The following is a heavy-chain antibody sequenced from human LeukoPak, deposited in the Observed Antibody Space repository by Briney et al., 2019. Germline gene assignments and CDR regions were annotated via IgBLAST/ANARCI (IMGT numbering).Heavy chain of an antibody. D-gene: IGHD2-2*01. CDR3: AREPPSIWCSDTSCYPTFDY. V-gene: IGHV1-18*01. J-gene: IGHJ4*02. CDR2: ITAYSGNT. Sequence: ASVKVSCKASGYSFTSHGISWGRQASGQGREWMGWITAYSGNTHYAQNLQGRVTMTTDTSTSTAYLELRSLRSDDTAMYYCAREPPSIWCSDTSCYPTFDYWGQGTLVTVSS. CDR1: GYSFTSHG.